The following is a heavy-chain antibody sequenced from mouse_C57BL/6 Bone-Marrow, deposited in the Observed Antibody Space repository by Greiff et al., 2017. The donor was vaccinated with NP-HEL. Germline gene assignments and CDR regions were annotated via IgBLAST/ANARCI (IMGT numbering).Heavy chain of an antibody. J-gene: IGHJ4*01. CDR1: GYTFTSYW. D-gene: IGHD2-4*01. CDR3: ARGVYDYDRDY. V-gene: IGHV1-69*01. CDR2: IDPSDSYT. Sequence: VQLQQPGAELVMPGASVKLSCKASGYTFTSYWMHWVKQRPGQGLEWIGEIDPSDSYTNYNQKFKGKSTLTVDKSSNTAYMQLSSLTSEDSAVYYCARGVYDYDRDYWGQGTSVTVSS.